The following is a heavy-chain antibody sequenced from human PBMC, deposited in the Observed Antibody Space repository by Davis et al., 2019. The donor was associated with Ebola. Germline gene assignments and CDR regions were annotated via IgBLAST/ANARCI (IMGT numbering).Heavy chain of an antibody. V-gene: IGHV1-18*01. D-gene: IGHD1-26*01. CDR2: ISVYNGNT. J-gene: IGHJ3*02. CDR1: GYTFTNYG. Sequence: ASVKVSCKASGYTFTNYGINWVRQAPGQGLEWMGWISVYNGNTEYTEKFQGRVTMTTDTSTSTAYMELRRLRSDDTAVYYCARDAEVGKNAFDIWGQGTMVTVSS. CDR3: ARDAEVGKNAFDI.